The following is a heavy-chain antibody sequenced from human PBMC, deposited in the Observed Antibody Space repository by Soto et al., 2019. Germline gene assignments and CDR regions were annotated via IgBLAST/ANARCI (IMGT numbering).Heavy chain of an antibody. J-gene: IGHJ6*02. D-gene: IGHD6-19*01. CDR3: AKGYSSGWYYYYYYYGMDV. CDR2: INPNSGGT. V-gene: IGHV1-2*02. Sequence: ASVKVSCKASGYTFTGYYMHWVRQAPGQGLEWMGWINPNSGGTNYAQKFQGRVTMTRDTSISTAYMELSRLRSDDTAVYYCAKGYSSGWYYYYYYYGMDVWGQGTTVTVSS. CDR1: GYTFTGYY.